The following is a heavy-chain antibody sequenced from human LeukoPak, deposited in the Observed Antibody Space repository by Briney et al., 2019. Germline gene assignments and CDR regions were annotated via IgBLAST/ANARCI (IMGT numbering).Heavy chain of an antibody. V-gene: IGHV1-8*02. J-gene: IGHJ3*02. CDR1: GGTFSSFT. CDR2: MNPNSGNT. D-gene: IGHD1-7*01. CDR3: ARDARRGVELKAFDI. Sequence: VSVKVSCKASGGTFSSFTITWVRQATGQGLEWMGWMNPNSGNTGYAQKFQGRVTMTRNTSISTAYMELSSLRSGDTAVYYCARDARRGVELKAFDIWGQGTMVTVSS.